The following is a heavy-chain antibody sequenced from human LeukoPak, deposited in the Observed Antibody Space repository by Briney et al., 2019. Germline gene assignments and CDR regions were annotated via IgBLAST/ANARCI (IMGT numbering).Heavy chain of an antibody. CDR2: ISDYNGNT. V-gene: IGHV1-18*01. D-gene: IGHD2-2*01. CDR1: GYTFTSYG. J-gene: IGHJ4*02. Sequence: ASVTVSCTASGYTFTSYGINWVRQAPGQGLEWMGWISDYNGNTDYVQNLQGRVTMTKDTSTSTAYMELRSLRSDDTAVYYCARAYCTSTSCYGGFDYWGQGTLVTVSS. CDR3: ARAYCTSTSCYGGFDY.